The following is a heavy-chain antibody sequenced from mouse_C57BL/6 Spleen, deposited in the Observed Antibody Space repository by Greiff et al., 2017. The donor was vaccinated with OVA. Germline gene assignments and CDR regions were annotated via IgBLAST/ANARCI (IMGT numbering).Heavy chain of an antibody. J-gene: IGHJ1*03. D-gene: IGHD1-1*01. V-gene: IGHV1-54*01. Sequence: QVQLQQSGAELVRPGTSVKVSCKASGYAFTNYLIAWVKQRPGQGLEWIGVINPGSGGTKYTEKFKGKATLTADKSSSTAYMPLSSLTSEDSAFYFCARDYYGSVWYVDVWGTGTTVTVSS. CDR3: ARDYYGSVWYVDV. CDR2: INPGSGGT. CDR1: GYAFTNYL.